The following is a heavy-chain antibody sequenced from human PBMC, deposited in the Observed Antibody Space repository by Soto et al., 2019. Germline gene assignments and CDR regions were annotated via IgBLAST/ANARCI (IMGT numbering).Heavy chain of an antibody. CDR2: ISGSGGST. V-gene: IGHV3-23*01. D-gene: IGHD3-3*01. J-gene: IGHJ4*02. CDR3: ARGPVAYDFWSGYYLSGPVYFDY. CDR1: GFTFSSYA. Sequence: GGSLRLSCAASGFTFSSYAMSWVRQAPGKGLEWVSAISGSGGSTYYADSVKGRFTISRDNSKNTLYLQMNSLRAEDTAVYYCARGPVAYDFWSGYYLSGPVYFDYWGQGTLVTVSS.